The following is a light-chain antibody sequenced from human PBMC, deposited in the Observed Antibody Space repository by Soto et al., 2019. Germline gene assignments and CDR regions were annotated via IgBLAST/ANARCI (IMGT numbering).Light chain of an antibody. CDR2: AAF. V-gene: IGKV1-39*01. CDR1: QLISNY. J-gene: IGKJ1*01. Sequence: DIQMAQSPSSLSASVGDRVTITCRASQLISNYLNWYQQKPGKPPKLLICAAFSLHGVPSRFNGSGSGTDFTLTISSLQPEDFATYYCQQSYNLPQTLGQGTKVDIK. CDR3: QQSYNLPQT.